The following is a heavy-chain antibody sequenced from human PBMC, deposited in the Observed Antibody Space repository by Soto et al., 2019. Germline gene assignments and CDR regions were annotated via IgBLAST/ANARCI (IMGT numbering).Heavy chain of an antibody. Sequence: ASVKVSCKASGYTFTSYDISWVRRAPGQGLEWMGWISAYNGNTNYAQKLQGRVTMTTDTSTSTAYMELRSLRFDDTAVYYCARYQWASSRDAFDVWGQGTMVTVSS. D-gene: IGHD6-13*01. CDR3: ARYQWASSRDAFDV. CDR2: ISAYNGNT. CDR1: GYTFTSYD. J-gene: IGHJ3*01. V-gene: IGHV1-18*01.